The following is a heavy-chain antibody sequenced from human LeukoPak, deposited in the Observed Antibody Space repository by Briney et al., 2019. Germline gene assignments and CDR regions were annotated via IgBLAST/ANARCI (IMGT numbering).Heavy chain of an antibody. CDR2: ISGDGGST. Sequence: PGGSLRLSCAASGFTFDDYAMHWVRQAPGKGLEWVSLISGDGGSTYYADSVKGRFTISRDNSKNSLYLQMNSLRTEDTALYYCAKVFWAGAYCGGDCFAAFVIWGQGTMVTVSS. J-gene: IGHJ3*02. CDR3: AKVFWAGAYCGGDCFAAFVI. D-gene: IGHD2-21*02. V-gene: IGHV3-43*02. CDR1: GFTFDDYA.